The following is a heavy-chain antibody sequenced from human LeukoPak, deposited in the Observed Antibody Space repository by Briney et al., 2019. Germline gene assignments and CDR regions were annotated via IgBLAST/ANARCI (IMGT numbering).Heavy chain of an antibody. D-gene: IGHD3-22*01. CDR1: GGSFSGYY. CDR2: INHSGST. CDR3: ARDRPSMIVVVITAPFDY. J-gene: IGHJ4*02. Sequence: SETLSLTCAVYGGSFSGYYWSWIRQPPGKGLEWIGEINHSGSTNYNPSLTSRVAISVDTSKNQFSLKLSSGTAADTAVYYCARDRPSMIVVVITAPFDYWGQGTLVTVSS. V-gene: IGHV4-34*01.